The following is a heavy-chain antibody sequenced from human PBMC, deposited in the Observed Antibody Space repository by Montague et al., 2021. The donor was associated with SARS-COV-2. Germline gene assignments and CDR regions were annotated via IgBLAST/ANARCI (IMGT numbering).Heavy chain of an antibody. D-gene: IGHD3-10*01. CDR3: ARGLENYGSGSHHFDP. Sequence: SETLSLTCAVSGGPITSYYWNWILQPPGKGLEYIGNIYHSGSTTYNPSLNSRVSISVDTSKNQFSLKLRSVTAADTAVYYCARGLENYGSGSHHFDPWGQGTLVTVSS. J-gene: IGHJ5*02. CDR2: IYHSGST. V-gene: IGHV4-59*01. CDR1: GGPITSYY.